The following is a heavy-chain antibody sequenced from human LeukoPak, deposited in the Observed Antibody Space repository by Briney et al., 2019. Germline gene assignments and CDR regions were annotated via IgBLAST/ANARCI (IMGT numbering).Heavy chain of an antibody. CDR3: ARGAKYDILTGFRRSRLLGDY. CDR2: IRYDGSNK. CDR1: GFTFSSYG. Sequence: PGGSLRLSCAASGFTFSSYGMHWVRQAPAKGLEWVAFIRYDGSNKYYADSVKGRFTISRDNSKNTLFLQMDSLRPGDTAVYYCARGAKYDILTGFRRSRLLGDYWGQGTLVTVSS. V-gene: IGHV3-30*02. D-gene: IGHD3-9*01. J-gene: IGHJ4*02.